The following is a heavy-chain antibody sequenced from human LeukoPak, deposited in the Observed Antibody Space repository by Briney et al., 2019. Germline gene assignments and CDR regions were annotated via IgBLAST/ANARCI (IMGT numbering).Heavy chain of an antibody. D-gene: IGHD1-1*01. J-gene: IGHJ5*02. V-gene: IGHV1-46*01. CDR3: AREADTTGTTLSWFDP. CDR2: INPSGGST. CDR1: GYTFTSYY. Sequence: GASVKVSCKASGYTFTSYYMHWVRQAPGQGLEWMGIINPSGGSTSYAQKFQGRVTMTRDTSTSTVYMELSSLRSEDTAVYYCAREADTTGTTLSWFDPWGQGTLVTVSS.